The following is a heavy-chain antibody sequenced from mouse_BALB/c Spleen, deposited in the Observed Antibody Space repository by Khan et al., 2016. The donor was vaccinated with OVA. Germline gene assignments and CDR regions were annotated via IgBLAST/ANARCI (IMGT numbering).Heavy chain of an antibody. CDR2: INPHVGET. Sequence: MQLEESGPELVKPGASVKISCKASDYSFTGYFMNWVMQSHGKSLEWIGRINPHVGETFYNQKFKDKATLTVDESSSTAHMELRSLASEDSAVYYCARIYRSDFDYWGQGTTLTVSS. CDR1: DYSFTGYF. V-gene: IGHV1-20*02. CDR3: ARIYRSDFDY. D-gene: IGHD1-1*01. J-gene: IGHJ2*01.